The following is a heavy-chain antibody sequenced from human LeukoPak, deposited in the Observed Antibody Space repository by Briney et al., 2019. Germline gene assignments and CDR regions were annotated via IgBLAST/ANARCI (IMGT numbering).Heavy chain of an antibody. CDR1: GYTFTGYY. CDR2: INPNSGGT. V-gene: IGHV1-2*02. J-gene: IGHJ3*02. CDR3: ARVRGGSYYSGNDAFDI. D-gene: IGHD1-26*01. Sequence: VASVKVSCKASGYTFTGYYMHWVRQAPGQGLEWMGWINPNSGGTNYAQKFQGRVTMTRDTSISTAYMELSRLRSDDTAVYYCARVRGGSYYSGNDAFDIWGQGTMVTVSS.